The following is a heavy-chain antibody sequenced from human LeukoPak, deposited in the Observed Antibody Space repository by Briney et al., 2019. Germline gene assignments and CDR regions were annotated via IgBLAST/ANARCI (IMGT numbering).Heavy chain of an antibody. J-gene: IGHJ4*02. Sequence: GGSLRLSCAASGFTFSSYSMNWVRQAPGKGLEWVSSISSSSSYIYYADSVKGRFTISRDNAKNSLYLQMNSLRAEDTAVYYCARSSGRYSYGTPFDYWGQGTLVTVSS. CDR1: GFTFSSYS. V-gene: IGHV3-21*01. D-gene: IGHD5-18*01. CDR3: ARSSGRYSYGTPFDY. CDR2: ISSSSSYI.